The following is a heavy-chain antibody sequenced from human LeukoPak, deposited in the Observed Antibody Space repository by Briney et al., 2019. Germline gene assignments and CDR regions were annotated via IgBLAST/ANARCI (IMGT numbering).Heavy chain of an antibody. D-gene: IGHD6-13*01. CDR2: INGSSGST. Sequence: GGSLRLSCTASGFTFSSYAMSCVRQAPGKGLEWVSAINGSSGSTYYADSVKGRFTISRDNSKNTLYLQMNILRAEDSAVYYCAKGGSSWYFDYWGQGSLVTVSS. J-gene: IGHJ4*02. V-gene: IGHV3-23*01. CDR3: AKGGSSWYFDY. CDR1: GFTFSSYA.